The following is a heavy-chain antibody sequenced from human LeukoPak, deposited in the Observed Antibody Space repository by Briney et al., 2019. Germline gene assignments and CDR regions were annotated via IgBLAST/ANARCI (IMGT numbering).Heavy chain of an antibody. CDR1: GFTFSSYD. V-gene: IGHV3-13*01. CDR2: IGTAGDT. CDR3: ARERGYCSGGSCYPYGMDV. D-gene: IGHD2-15*01. J-gene: IGHJ6*02. Sequence: GGSLRLSCAASGFTFSSYDMHWVRQATGKGLEWVSAIGTAGDTYYPGSVKGRFTISRENAKNSLYLQMNSLRAGDTAVYYCARERGYCSGGSCYPYGMDVWGQGTTVTVSS.